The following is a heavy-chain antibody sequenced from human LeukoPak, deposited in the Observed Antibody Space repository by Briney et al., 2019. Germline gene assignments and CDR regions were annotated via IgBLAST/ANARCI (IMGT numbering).Heavy chain of an antibody. Sequence: TLSLTXXXSGGXXXSSSYYWGWIRQPPGKGLEWIGSIYYSGSTYYNPSLKSRVTISVDTSKNQFSLKLSSVTAADTAVYYCARHDYGGNYWGQGTLVTVSS. CDR2: IYYSGST. CDR3: ARHDYGGNY. J-gene: IGHJ4*02. D-gene: IGHD4-23*01. CDR1: GGXXXSSSYY. V-gene: IGHV4-39*01.